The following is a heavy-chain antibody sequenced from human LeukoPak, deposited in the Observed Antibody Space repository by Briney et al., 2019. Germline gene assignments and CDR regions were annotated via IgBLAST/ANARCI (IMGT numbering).Heavy chain of an antibody. J-gene: IGHJ4*02. CDR1: GFTFSSYP. Sequence: GGSLRLSCAASGFTFSSYPMHWVRQAPGKGLEWVAVISYDDGSSKYYADSVKGRFTISRDDSKNTLYLQMDSLRAEDTAVYCCVRDGGAGFDYWGQGTLVTVSS. V-gene: IGHV3-30*04. CDR2: ISYDDGSSK. D-gene: IGHD1-14*01. CDR3: VRDGGAGFDY.